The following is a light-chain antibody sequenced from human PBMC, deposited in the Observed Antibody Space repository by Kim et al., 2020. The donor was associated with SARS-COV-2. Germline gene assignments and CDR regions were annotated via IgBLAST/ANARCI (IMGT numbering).Light chain of an antibody. CDR1: LSLLHVYGKTS. Sequence: PAAMSVKSSLSLLHVYGKTSWSGYLQNPAQTPHLLICEVSNRFFGLPDRFGGSGSGTDFTLKISRVEAEDVGVYYCMQSIQLPITFGQGTPLEIK. CDR2: EVS. V-gene: IGKV2D-29*01. J-gene: IGKJ5*01. CDR3: MQSIQLPIT.